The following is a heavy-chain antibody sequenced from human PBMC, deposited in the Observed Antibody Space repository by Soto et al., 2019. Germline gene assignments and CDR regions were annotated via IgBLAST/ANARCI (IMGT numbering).Heavy chain of an antibody. V-gene: IGHV4-34*01. J-gene: IGHJ4*02. D-gene: IGHD3-3*01. Sequence: SETLSLTCAVYGGSFSGYYWSWIRQPPGKGLEWIGEINHSGSTNYNPSLKSRVTISVDTSKNQFSLKLSSVTAADTAVYYCARGVYDFWSGYYTGFDYWGQGTLVTVSS. CDR2: INHSGST. CDR3: ARGVYDFWSGYYTGFDY. CDR1: GGSFSGYY.